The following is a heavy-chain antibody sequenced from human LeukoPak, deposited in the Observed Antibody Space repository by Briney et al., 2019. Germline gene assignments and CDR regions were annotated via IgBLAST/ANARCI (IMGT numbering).Heavy chain of an antibody. CDR1: GFTFSNYW. Sequence: GGSLRLSCAASGFTFSNYWMSWVRQAPGKGLEWVANIKEDGSRKCYVDSVKGRFTISRDNAKNSLFLQMNSLRAEDTAVFYCARDLDSGWTYGMDVWGQGTTVTVSS. D-gene: IGHD6-19*01. V-gene: IGHV3-7*05. CDR3: ARDLDSGWTYGMDV. J-gene: IGHJ6*02. CDR2: IKEDGSRK.